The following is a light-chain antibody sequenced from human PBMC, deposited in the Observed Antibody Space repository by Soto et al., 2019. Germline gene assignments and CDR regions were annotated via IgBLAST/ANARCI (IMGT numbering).Light chain of an antibody. CDR1: QSISIC. CDR3: QQYNSYPPWT. J-gene: IGKJ1*01. Sequence: IQRTQSPSTLSSSVGDRVTLTWRASQSISICLAWYQQKPGKAPKILVYKASSLESGVPSRFSGSGSGTELTLTISSLQPDDFATYYCQQYNSYPPWTFGQGTKVDIK. V-gene: IGKV1-5*03. CDR2: KAS.